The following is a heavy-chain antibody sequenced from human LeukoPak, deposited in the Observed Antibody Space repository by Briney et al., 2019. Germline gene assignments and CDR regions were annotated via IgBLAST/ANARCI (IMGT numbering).Heavy chain of an antibody. J-gene: IGHJ4*02. CDR3: GKTTTGYSSGRNPAWPVDY. CDR1: GFTFSSYA. D-gene: IGHD6-19*01. Sequence: GGSLRLSCTASGFTFSSYAMYWVRQAPGQGLEWVSGISGSGGSAHYADSVKGRFTISRDNSQNTVYLQMNSLRAEDTAVYYCGKTTTGYSSGRNPAWPVDYWGQGTLVTVSS. CDR2: ISGSGGSA. V-gene: IGHV3-23*01.